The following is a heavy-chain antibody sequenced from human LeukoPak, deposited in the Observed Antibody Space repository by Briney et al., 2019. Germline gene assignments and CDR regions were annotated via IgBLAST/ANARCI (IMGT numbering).Heavy chain of an antibody. CDR2: IYSGGST. CDR1: GFTVSSNY. CDR3: AREGQPHDAFDI. J-gene: IGHJ3*02. Sequence: SGGPLRLSCAASGFTVSSNYMSWVRQAPGKGLEWVSVIYSGGSTYYADSVKGRFTISRDNSKNTLYLQMNSLRAEDTAMYYCAREGQPHDAFDIWGQGTMVTVSS. D-gene: IGHD5-18*01. V-gene: IGHV3-53*01.